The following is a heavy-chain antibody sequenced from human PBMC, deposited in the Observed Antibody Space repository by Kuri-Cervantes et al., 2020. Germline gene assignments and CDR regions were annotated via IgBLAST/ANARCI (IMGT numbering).Heavy chain of an antibody. CDR3: AGDSQYYYDSSGSDAFDI. CDR1: GGSISSYY. J-gene: IGHJ3*02. Sequence: SETLSLTCTVSGGSISSYYWSWIRQHPGKGLEWIGYIYYSGSTYYNPSLKSRVTISVDTSKNQFSLKLSSVTAADTAVYYCAGDSQYYYDSSGSDAFDIWGQGTMVTVSS. V-gene: IGHV4-59*06. D-gene: IGHD3-22*01. CDR2: IYYSGST.